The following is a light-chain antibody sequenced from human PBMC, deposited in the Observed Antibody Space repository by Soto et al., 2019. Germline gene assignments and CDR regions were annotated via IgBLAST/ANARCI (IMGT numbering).Light chain of an antibody. CDR1: QSITTS. Sequence: DIQITQSPSTLSTSVGDRVTITCRASQSITTSLNWYQQKPGKAPKFLIYDASSLESGVPSRFSGSGSETEFTLTISSLQPDDFATYYCQHYNSYSEAFGQGTKV. J-gene: IGKJ1*01. V-gene: IGKV1-5*01. CDR3: QHYNSYSEA. CDR2: DAS.